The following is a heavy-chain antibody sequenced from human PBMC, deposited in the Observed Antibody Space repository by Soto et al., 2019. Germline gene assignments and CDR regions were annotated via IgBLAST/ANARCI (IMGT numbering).Heavy chain of an antibody. CDR1: GYTLTSYN. Sequence: QVQLVQSGAVVKKPGASVKVSCKASGYTLTSYNINWVRQAPGQGLEWMGWMDPNSGDTSNTQKFQGRVTMTRDISRGTAYMELSNLRSEDTAVYYCARQGSQYGSGNYVHWGQGTLVTVSS. CDR3: ARQGSQYGSGNYVH. CDR2: MDPNSGDT. V-gene: IGHV1-8*01. J-gene: IGHJ4*02. D-gene: IGHD3-10*01.